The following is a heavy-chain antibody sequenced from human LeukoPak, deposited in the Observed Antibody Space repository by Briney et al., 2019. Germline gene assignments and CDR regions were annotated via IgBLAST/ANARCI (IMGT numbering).Heavy chain of an antibody. Sequence: SETLSLTCTVSGGSIRSYYWSWIRQPPGKGLEWIGYIYYSGSTNYNPSLKSRVTISVDTSKNQFSLKLSSVTAADTAVYYCARYSDVWYFDLWGRGTLVTVSS. CDR3: ARYSDVWYFDL. D-gene: IGHD2-21*01. V-gene: IGHV4-59*12. J-gene: IGHJ2*01. CDR1: GGSIRSYY. CDR2: IYYSGST.